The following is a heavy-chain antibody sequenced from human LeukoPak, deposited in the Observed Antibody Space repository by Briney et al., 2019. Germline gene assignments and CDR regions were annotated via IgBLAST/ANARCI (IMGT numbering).Heavy chain of an antibody. CDR3: ARELRGQWVVD. V-gene: IGHV1-2*02. D-gene: IGHD6-19*01. CDR2: ISPSSGVT. Sequence: ASVKVSCMASGYTFTAYYIHWVRQAPGQGLEWMGWISPSSGVTNYAQNFQGRVTMTKDTSITTAYMELNSLRSDDTAVYYCARELRGQWVVDWGQGTLVTVSS. J-gene: IGHJ4*02. CDR1: GYTFTAYY.